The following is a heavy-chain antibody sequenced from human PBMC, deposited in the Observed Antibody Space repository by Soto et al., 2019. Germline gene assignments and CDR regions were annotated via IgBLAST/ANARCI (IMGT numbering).Heavy chain of an antibody. V-gene: IGHV4-59*01. Sequence: QVQLQESGPGLVKPSETLSLTCTVSGGSITSYYWSWIRQPPGKGLEWIGYIHNSGSTSYNPSLQSRVTISSDVSKDLFSRALRCVTAADTAVYYCARRWSGTDYWGHGTMVTVSA. CDR3: ARRWSGTDY. CDR2: IHNSGST. CDR1: GGSITSYY. D-gene: IGHD3-10*01. J-gene: IGHJ4*01.